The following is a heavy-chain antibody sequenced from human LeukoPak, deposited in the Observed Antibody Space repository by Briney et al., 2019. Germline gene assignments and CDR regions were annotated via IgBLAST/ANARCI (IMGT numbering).Heavy chain of an antibody. D-gene: IGHD3-9*01. CDR3: ATFNYDILTGFDY. J-gene: IGHJ4*02. CDR2: IYYSGST. V-gene: IGHV4-39*07. Sequence: WVRQAPGKGLEWIGSIYYSGSTYYNPSLKSRVTISVDTSKNQFSLKLSSVTAADTAVYYCATFNYDILTGFDYWGQGTLVTVSS.